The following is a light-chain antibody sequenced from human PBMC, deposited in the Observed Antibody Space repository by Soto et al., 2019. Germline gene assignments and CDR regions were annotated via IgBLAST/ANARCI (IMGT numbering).Light chain of an antibody. V-gene: IGKV3-15*01. CDR1: ETVSTN. Sequence: ETVLTKSPATLSVSPGERVTLSCRASETVSTNLAWYQQRPGQAPRLLIYGASTRATGFPARFSGSGSGTEFTLTINSLQAEDCAVYYCQQYYNWPRTFGQGTRLEIK. CDR2: GAS. CDR3: QQYYNWPRT. J-gene: IGKJ5*01.